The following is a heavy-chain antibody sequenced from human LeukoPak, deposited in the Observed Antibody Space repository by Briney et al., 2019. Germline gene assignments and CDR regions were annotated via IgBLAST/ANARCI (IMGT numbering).Heavy chain of an antibody. CDR1: GYTLIEFS. J-gene: IGHJ4*02. CDR3: AAVFGGVRECSSISCYLDS. D-gene: IGHD2-2*01. V-gene: IGHV1-24*01. CDR2: FDPEDGEA. Sequence: ASVKVSCKVSGYTLIEFSMHWVRQAPGRGPEWMGHFDPEDGEAIYAQKFQGRVTMTEDTSTETAYMELRSLRSEDTAVFYCAAVFGGVRECSSISCYLDSWGQGTLVTVSS.